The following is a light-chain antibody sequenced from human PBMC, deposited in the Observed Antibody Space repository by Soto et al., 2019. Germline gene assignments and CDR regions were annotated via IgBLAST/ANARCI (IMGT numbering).Light chain of an antibody. Sequence: QSALTQPRSVSGSPGQSVTISCTGTSSDVGGYNYVSWYQQHPGKAPKLMIFDVSKRPSGVPDRFSGSKSGNTASLTISGVQAEDEDDYYCCSYAGSYVVFGGGTKLTVL. J-gene: IGLJ2*01. CDR3: CSYAGSYVV. CDR2: DVS. V-gene: IGLV2-11*01. CDR1: SSDVGGYNY.